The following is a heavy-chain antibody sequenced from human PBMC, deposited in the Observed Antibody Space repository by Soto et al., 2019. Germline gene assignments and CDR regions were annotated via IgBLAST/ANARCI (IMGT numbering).Heavy chain of an antibody. CDR2: IYHTT. Sequence: QEQLQESGPGLVKPSETLSLTCTVSGGSISDYYWSWIRQPPGTGLEWIGYIYHTTNYNPSLKSRVTISVNTSKNQFSLKVTSVTAADTAVYYCARTSPVAGGFDYWGQGTLVTVSS. D-gene: IGHD6-19*01. J-gene: IGHJ4*02. V-gene: IGHV4-59*01. CDR1: GGSISDYY. CDR3: ARTSPVAGGFDY.